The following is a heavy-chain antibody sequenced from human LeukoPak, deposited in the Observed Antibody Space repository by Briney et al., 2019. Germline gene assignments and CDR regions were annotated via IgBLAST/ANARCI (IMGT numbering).Heavy chain of an antibody. CDR3: ARTTMVRGTYYMDV. V-gene: IGHV4-38-2*02. J-gene: IGHJ6*03. D-gene: IGHD3-10*01. Sequence: PSETLSLTCTVSGYSISSGYYWGWIRQPPGKGLQWIGCIHYSGSTNYNPSLKSRVTISVDTSKNQFSLKLSSVTAADTAVYYCARTTMVRGTYYMDVWGKGTTVTISS. CDR1: GYSISSGYY. CDR2: IHYSGST.